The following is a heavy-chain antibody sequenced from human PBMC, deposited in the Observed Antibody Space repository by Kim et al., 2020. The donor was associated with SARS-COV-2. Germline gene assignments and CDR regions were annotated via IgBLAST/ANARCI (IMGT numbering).Heavy chain of an antibody. J-gene: IGHJ6*02. CDR3: AKVVVMDDYNYYYYGMDV. V-gene: IGHV3-23*01. Sequence: GGSLRLSCVASGFTFDIYAMTWVRQAPGKGLEWVSVISGGGVNKFYADSVRGRFTISRDNSKNTLFLQMNSLRDEDTALYYCAKVVVMDDYNYYYYGMDVWGQGTTVTVFS. CDR1: GFTFDIYA. CDR2: ISGGGVNK. D-gene: IGHD3-16*01.